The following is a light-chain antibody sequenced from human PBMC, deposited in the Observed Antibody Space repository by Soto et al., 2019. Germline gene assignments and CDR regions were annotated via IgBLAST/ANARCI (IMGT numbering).Light chain of an antibody. CDR1: QSISRN. CDR3: QQYNDWAYT. CDR2: DAS. J-gene: IGKJ2*01. Sequence: EIVMTQSPGTLSVSPGERATLSCRASQSISRNLAWYQQKPGQAPSLLIYDASTRATGIPGRFSGSGSGTEFTLTISSLQSEDSALYFCQQYNDWAYTFGHGTKLEIK. V-gene: IGKV3-15*01.